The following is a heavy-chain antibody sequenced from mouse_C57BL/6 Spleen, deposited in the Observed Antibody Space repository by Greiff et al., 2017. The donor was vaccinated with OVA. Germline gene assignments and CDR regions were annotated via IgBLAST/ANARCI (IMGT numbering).Heavy chain of an antibody. Sequence: EVQLQESGPGLVKPSQSLSLTCSVTGYSITSGYYWNWIRQFPGNKLEWMGYISYDGSNNYNPSLKNRISITRDTSKNQFFLKLNSVTTEDTATYYCARVGYYGSSYGYFDVWGTGTTVTVSS. J-gene: IGHJ1*03. CDR1: GYSITSGYY. V-gene: IGHV3-6*01. D-gene: IGHD1-1*01. CDR2: ISYDGSN. CDR3: ARVGYYGSSYGYFDV.